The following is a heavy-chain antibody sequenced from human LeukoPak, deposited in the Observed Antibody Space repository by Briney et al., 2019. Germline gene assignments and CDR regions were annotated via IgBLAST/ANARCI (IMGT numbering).Heavy chain of an antibody. Sequence: GGSLRLSCAASGFTFSNYAMHWVRQAPGKGLEWVAFIRYDGSNKYYADSVKGRFTISRDNSKNTLYLQMNSLRAEDTAVYYCARDLKGWFGELSKETAFDYWGQGTLVTVSS. J-gene: IGHJ4*02. V-gene: IGHV3-30*02. CDR1: GFTFSNYA. D-gene: IGHD3-10*01. CDR2: IRYDGSNK. CDR3: ARDLKGWFGELSKETAFDY.